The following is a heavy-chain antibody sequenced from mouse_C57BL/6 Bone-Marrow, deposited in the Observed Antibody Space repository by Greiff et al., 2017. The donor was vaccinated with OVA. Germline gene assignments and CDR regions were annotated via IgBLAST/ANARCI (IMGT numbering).Heavy chain of an antibody. CDR2: INYDGSST. CDR1: GFTFSDYY. V-gene: IGHV5-16*01. D-gene: IGHD1-1*01. CDR3: AMGDYGSSYPYFDY. Sequence: EVKVVESEGGLVQPGSSMKLSCTASGFTFSDYYMAWVRQVPEKGLEWVANINYDGSSTYYLDSLKSRFIISRDNAKNILYLQMSSLKSEDTATYYCAMGDYGSSYPYFDYWGQGTTLTVSS. J-gene: IGHJ2*01.